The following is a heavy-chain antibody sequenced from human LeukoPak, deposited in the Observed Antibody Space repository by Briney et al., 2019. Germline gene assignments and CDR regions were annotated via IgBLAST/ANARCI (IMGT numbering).Heavy chain of an antibody. CDR2: INHSGST. CDR1: GGSFSGYY. J-gene: IGHJ4*02. Sequence: SETLSLTCAVYGGSFSGYYWSWIRQPPGKGLEWIGEINHSGSTNYNPSLKSRVTISVDTSKNQFSLKLSSVTAADTAVYYCARDGGYWGQGTLVTVSS. V-gene: IGHV4-34*01. CDR3: ARDGGY.